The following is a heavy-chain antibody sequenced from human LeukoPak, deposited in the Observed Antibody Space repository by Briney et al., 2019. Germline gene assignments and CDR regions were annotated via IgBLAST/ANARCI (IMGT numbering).Heavy chain of an antibody. CDR3: AREAPQYYYDSSGSHAFDI. D-gene: IGHD3-22*01. V-gene: IGHV3-21*01. Sequence: PGGSLRLSCAASGFTSSSYSMNWVRQAPGKGLEWVSSISSSSSYIYYADSVKGRFTISRDNAKNSLYLQMNSLRAEDTAVYYCAREAPQYYYDSSGSHAFDIWGQGTMVTVSS. CDR1: GFTSSSYS. CDR2: ISSSSSYI. J-gene: IGHJ3*02.